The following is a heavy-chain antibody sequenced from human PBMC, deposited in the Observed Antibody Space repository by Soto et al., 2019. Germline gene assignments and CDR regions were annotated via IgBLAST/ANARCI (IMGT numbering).Heavy chain of an antibody. D-gene: IGHD6-19*01. V-gene: IGHV3-15*07. CDR2: IKSKAGGATT. CDR1: GFTFTNAW. Sequence: PGGSLRLSCAASGFTFTNAWMNWVRQAPGKGLEWVGRIKSKAGGATTDYAAPVRGRFTISRDDSINTLYLQMNSLKTEDTAMYYCATDRPEIEVQWLAFDSWGQGTLVTVSS. J-gene: IGHJ4*02. CDR3: ATDRPEIEVQWLAFDS.